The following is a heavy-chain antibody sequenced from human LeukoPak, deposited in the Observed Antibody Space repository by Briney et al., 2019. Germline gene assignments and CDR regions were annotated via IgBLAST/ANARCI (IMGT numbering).Heavy chain of an antibody. V-gene: IGHV4-34*01. CDR3: AREVACSSTSCYSVDP. CDR2: INHSGST. Sequence: SETLSLTCAVYGGSFSGYYWSWIRQPPGKGLGWIGEINHSGSTNYNPSLKSRVTISVDTSKNQFSLKLSSVTAADTAVYYCAREVACSSTSCYSVDPWGQGTLVTVSS. CDR1: GGSFSGYY. D-gene: IGHD2-2*01. J-gene: IGHJ5*02.